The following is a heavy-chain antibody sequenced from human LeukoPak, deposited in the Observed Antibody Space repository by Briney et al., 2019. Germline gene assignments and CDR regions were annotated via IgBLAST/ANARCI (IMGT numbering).Heavy chain of an antibody. J-gene: IGHJ3*02. CDR2: IKSKSDGGTT. CDR1: GFTFSNAY. V-gene: IGHV3-15*01. D-gene: IGHD2-15*01. Sequence: GGSLRLSCAASGFTFSNAYMSWVRQAPGKGLEWVGRIKSKSDGGTTDYAAPVKGRFTISRDDSKNTLYLQMNSLKTEDTAVYYCTTAPRGYCSGGSCSYAFDIWGQGTMVTVSS. CDR3: TTAPRGYCSGGSCSYAFDI.